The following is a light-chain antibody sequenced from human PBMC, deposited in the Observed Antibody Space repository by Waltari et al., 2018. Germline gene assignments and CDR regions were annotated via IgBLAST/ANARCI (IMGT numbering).Light chain of an antibody. V-gene: IGLV2-14*01. CDR3: SSQSSNDVVL. CDR2: DVS. J-gene: IGLJ2*01. Sequence: QSALTQPASVSGSPGQWVTIFCAGPSNDVGGYNSVSWYQEHPGQAPRCIIYDVSDRPSGVSDRFSGSKSGNTASLTISGLQAEDEADYYCSSQSSNDVVLFGGGTKLTVL. CDR1: SNDVGGYNS.